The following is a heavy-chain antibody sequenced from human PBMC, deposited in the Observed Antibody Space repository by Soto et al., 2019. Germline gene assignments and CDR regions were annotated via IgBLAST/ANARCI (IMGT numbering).Heavy chain of an antibody. J-gene: IGHJ4*02. V-gene: IGHV3-23*01. CDR3: AKVDSSGWYWFDY. CDR1: GFTFSSNA. CDR2: ISGSGGST. D-gene: IGHD6-19*01. Sequence: SLRLSCAASGFTFSSNAMSWVRQAPGKGLEWVSAISGSGGSTYYADSVKGRFTISRDNSKNTLYLQMNSLRAEDTAVYYCAKVDSSGWYWFDYWGQGTLVTVSS.